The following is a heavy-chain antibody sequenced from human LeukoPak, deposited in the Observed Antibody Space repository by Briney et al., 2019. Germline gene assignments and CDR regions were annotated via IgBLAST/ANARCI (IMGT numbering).Heavy chain of an antibody. J-gene: IGHJ6*03. CDR1: GYTFTIYD. CDR3: ARALSWTTESYYYMDV. D-gene: IGHD3/OR15-3a*01. V-gene: IGHV1-8*01. Sequence: GASVTVSSTPSGYTFTIYDINWVRQAPGQGLEWMGWMNPNSGNIGYAQKFQGRVTMTKNTSITTAYMELSSLRSEDTAVYYCARALSWTTESYYYMDVWGKGTTVTVSS. CDR2: MNPNSGNI.